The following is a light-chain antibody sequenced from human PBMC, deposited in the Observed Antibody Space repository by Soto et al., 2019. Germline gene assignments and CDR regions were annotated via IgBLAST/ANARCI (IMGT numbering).Light chain of an antibody. CDR1: SSNIGAGYN. CDR3: QSYDNDNSLSGYWV. Sequence: QPVLTQPPSVSGAPGQRVTISCTGSSSNIGAGYNVHWYQQLPGTAPKLLIYGNVNRPSGVPDRFSGSKSGTSASLAITGLQAEDEADYYCQSYDNDNSLSGYWVFGGGTQLTVL. V-gene: IGLV1-40*01. CDR2: GNV. J-gene: IGLJ3*02.